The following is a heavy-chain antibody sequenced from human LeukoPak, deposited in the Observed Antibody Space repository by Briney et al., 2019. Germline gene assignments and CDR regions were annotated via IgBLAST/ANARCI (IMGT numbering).Heavy chain of an antibody. J-gene: IGHJ4*02. CDR1: AASIISSTYY. Sequence: SETLSLTCTVSAASIISSTYYWGWIRQPPGRGLEWIGAIYFSGSTYYNPSLEGRVTRSVDTSKSHFSLRLNSVIAADTAVYYCARHGIVVNYFDYWGQGTLVTVSS. CDR2: IYFSGST. V-gene: IGHV4-39*07. D-gene: IGHD3-22*01. CDR3: ARHGIVVNYFDY.